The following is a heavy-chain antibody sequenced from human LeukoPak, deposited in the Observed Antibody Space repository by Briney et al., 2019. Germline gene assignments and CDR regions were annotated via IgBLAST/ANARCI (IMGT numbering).Heavy chain of an antibody. Sequence: SETLSLTCVVSGASVSSSHWNWVRQLPGKGLEWIGCLSYTGKTDYNPSLTSRVTISLDASKNQVSLKLRSLTAADTAVYYCSEGYLEPFDHWGQGTLVTVSS. CDR3: SEGYLEPFDH. CDR1: GASVSSSH. D-gene: IGHD2-2*01. CDR2: LSYTGKT. J-gene: IGHJ4*02. V-gene: IGHV4-59*02.